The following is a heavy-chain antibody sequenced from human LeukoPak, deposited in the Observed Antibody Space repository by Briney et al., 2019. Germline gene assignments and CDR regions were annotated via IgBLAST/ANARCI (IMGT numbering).Heavy chain of an antibody. V-gene: IGHV4-4*02. CDR3: AREGRIAVAAFDY. J-gene: IGHJ4*02. CDR2: IYHSGST. CDR1: GGSISSSNW. D-gene: IGHD6-19*01. Sequence: SETLPLTCAVSGGSISSSNWWSWVRQPPGKGLEWIGEIYHSGSTNYNPSLKSRVTISVDKSKNQFSLKLSSVTAADTAVYYCAREGRIAVAAFDYWGQGTLVTVSS.